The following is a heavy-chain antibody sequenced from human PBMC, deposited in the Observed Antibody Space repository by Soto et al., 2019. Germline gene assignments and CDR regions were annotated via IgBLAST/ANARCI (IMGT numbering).Heavy chain of an antibody. CDR3: AKDLGLDASASYPYH. J-gene: IGHJ5*02. V-gene: IGHV3-30*18. D-gene: IGHD3-10*01. CDR1: GFTFSGFG. Sequence: QVQLVESGGGVVQPGRSLRLSCAASGFTFSGFGMHSVRHTPGKGLEWLAVISYDGSHKLHADSVQGRFTISRDNSKNTLSLQMNSLRTEDTAVYYCAKDLGLDASASYPYHWGQGTLVSVSS. CDR2: ISYDGSHK.